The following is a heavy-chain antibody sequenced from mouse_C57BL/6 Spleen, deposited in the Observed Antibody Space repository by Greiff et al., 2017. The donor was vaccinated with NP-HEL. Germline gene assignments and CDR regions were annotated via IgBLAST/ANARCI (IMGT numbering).Heavy chain of an antibody. D-gene: IGHD2-3*01. V-gene: IGHV5-6*01. J-gene: IGHJ2*01. CDR2: ISSGGSYT. Sequence: EVKLMESGGDLVKPGGSLKLSCAASGFTFSSYGMSWVRQTPDKRLEWVATISSGGSYTYYPDSVKGRFTISRDNAKNTLYLQMSSLKSEDTAMYYCARPLYDGYYVAYWGQGTTLTVSS. CDR1: GFTFSSYG. CDR3: ARPLYDGYYVAY.